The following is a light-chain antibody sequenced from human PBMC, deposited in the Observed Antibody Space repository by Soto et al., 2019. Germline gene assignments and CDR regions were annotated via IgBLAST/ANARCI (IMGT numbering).Light chain of an antibody. CDR3: QQSYSTLWT. CDR1: QGINSD. V-gene: IGKV1-9*01. CDR2: AAS. J-gene: IGKJ1*01. Sequence: IQLTQSPSSLSASVGDSVTISCRASQGINSDLAWYQQKPGKAPNLLIYAASTLQSGFPSRFSGSGSGTDFTLTISSLQPEDFATYYCQQSYSTLWTFGQGTKVDSK.